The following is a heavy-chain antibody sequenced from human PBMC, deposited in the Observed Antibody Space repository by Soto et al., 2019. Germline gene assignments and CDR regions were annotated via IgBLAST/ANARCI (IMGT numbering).Heavy chain of an antibody. CDR2: IYYSGST. D-gene: IGHD7-27*01. J-gene: IGHJ4*02. CDR3: ARANWFLDY. V-gene: IGHV4-59*11. Sequence: QGQLQLSGPGLVKPSETLSLTGTVSGGSINNHYWSWIRQLPGQGLEWIGYIYYSGSTNYNPSLKSRVTMSVDTSKNQLSLKLSSLTAADTAIYYCARANWFLDYWGQGTLVTVSS. CDR1: GGSINNHY.